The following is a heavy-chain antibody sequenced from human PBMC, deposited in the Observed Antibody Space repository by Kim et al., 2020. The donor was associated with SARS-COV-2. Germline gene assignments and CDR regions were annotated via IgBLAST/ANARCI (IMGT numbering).Heavy chain of an antibody. CDR2: IYPGDSDT. V-gene: IGHV5-51*01. D-gene: IGHD5-12*01. CDR1: GYSFTSYW. Sequence: GESLKISCKGSGYSFTSYWIGWVRQMPGKGLEWMGIIYPGDSDTRYSPSFQGQVTISADKSISTAYLQWSSLKASDTAMYYCARHLADGYRPAYNWFDPWGQGTLVTVSS. J-gene: IGHJ5*02. CDR3: ARHLADGYRPAYNWFDP.